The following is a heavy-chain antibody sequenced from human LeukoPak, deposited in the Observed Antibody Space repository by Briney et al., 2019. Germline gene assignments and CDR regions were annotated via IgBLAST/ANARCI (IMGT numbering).Heavy chain of an antibody. CDR3: ARDFRSSTSY. Sequence: GGSLRLSCAASGFTVTSSYMSWVRQAPGKGLDWVSVIYSGGGTYYADSVKGRFTISRDNSKNTLYLQMISLRAEDTAMYYCARDFRSSTSYWGQGTLVTVSS. D-gene: IGHD2-2*01. CDR1: GFTVTSSY. CDR2: IYSGGGT. J-gene: IGHJ4*02. V-gene: IGHV3-66*01.